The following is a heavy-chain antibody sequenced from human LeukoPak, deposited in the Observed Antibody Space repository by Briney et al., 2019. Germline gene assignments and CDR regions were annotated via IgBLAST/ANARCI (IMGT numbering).Heavy chain of an antibody. V-gene: IGHV1-69*01. J-gene: IGHJ4*02. Sequence: VASVKVSCKASGGTFSSYAISWVRQAPGQGLEWMGGIIPIFGTANYAQKFQGRVTITADESTSTAYMELSSLRSEDTAVYYCARGDAGATSPFDYWGQGTLVTVSS. CDR2: IIPIFGTA. D-gene: IGHD1-26*01. CDR3: ARGDAGATSPFDY. CDR1: GGTFSSYA.